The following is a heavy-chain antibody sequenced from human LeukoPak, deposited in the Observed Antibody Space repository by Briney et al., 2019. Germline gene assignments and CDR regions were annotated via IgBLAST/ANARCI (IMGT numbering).Heavy chain of an antibody. CDR1: GDSIRSYY. CDR3: ARQGSGTYYTLNWFDP. V-gene: IGHV4-59*08. D-gene: IGHD3-10*01. J-gene: IGHJ5*02. Sequence: PSETLSLTCTVSGDSIRSYYWSWIRQPPGKGLEWIGYIYYSGSTNYNPSPKSRVTISVDTSKNQFSLRLSSVTAADTAVYYCARQGSGTYYTLNWFDPWGQGTLVTVSS. CDR2: IYYSGST.